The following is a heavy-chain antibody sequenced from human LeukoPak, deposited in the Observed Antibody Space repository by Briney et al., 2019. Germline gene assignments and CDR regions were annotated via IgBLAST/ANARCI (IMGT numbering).Heavy chain of an antibody. V-gene: IGHV4-39*07. D-gene: IGHD4-23*01. CDR2: MYYSGST. CDR1: GGSISSSGYY. CDR3: ARDLGKSPADY. J-gene: IGHJ4*02. Sequence: SETLSLTCTVSGGSISSSGYYWGWIRQPPGKGLEWIGSMYYSGSTYYNPSHKSRVTMSLDTSKNQLSLRMTSLTAAVTAVYYCARDLGKSPADYWGQGNLLSVSS.